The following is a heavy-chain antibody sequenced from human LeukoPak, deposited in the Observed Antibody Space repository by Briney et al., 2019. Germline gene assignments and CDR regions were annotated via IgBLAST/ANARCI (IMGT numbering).Heavy chain of an antibody. CDR2: IIPILGIA. Sequence: SVKVSCXASGGTFSSYTISWVRLAPGQGLEWMGRIIPILGIANYAQKFQGRVTITADKSTSTAYLELSSLRSEDTAVYYCARDPPYSSSPRVFDYWGQGTLVTVSS. CDR1: GGTFSSYT. CDR3: ARDPPYSSSPRVFDY. V-gene: IGHV1-69*04. D-gene: IGHD6-6*01. J-gene: IGHJ4*02.